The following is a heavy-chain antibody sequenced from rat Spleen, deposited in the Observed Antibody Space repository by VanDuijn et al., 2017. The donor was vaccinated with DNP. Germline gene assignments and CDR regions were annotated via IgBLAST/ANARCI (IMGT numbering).Heavy chain of an antibody. CDR3: ARWNNSGYYFDY. Sequence: LVESGGGLVQPGRSMKLSCAASGFTFSSFPMAWVRQAPTKGLEWVAYIRYDGGSIHYGDSVKGRFTIFRDNAKSTLYLQMNSLRSEDMATYYCARWNNSGYYFDYWGQGVMVTVSS. V-gene: IGHV5-46*01. CDR1: GFTFSSFP. CDR2: IRYDGGSI. D-gene: IGHD4-3*01. J-gene: IGHJ2*01.